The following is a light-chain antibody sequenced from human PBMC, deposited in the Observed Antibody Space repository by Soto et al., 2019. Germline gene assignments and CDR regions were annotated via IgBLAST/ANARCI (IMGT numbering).Light chain of an antibody. J-gene: IGKJ1*01. CDR3: LQHNSYPPT. CDR1: QGISSY. CDR2: AAS. V-gene: IGKV1-9*01. Sequence: DIQLTQSPSFLSASVGDRITITCRASQGISSYFAWYQQKPGKAPKLLIYAASTLQSGVPSRFSGSGSGTEFTLTISSLQPEDFATYYCLQHNSYPPTFGQGTKVDIK.